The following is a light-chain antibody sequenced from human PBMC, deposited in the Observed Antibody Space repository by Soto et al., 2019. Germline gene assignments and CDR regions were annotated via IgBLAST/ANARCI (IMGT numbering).Light chain of an antibody. J-gene: IGKJ3*01. Sequence: EIAWTQSPGTLSLSPGAIATLSCRASQSINSRYLAWYQQKPGQAPRLLIYGASSRATGSPDRFSGSGSGTDFTLTISRLEPEDFAVYYCQQFGSSPGFTFGPGTKVDIK. CDR3: QQFGSSPGFT. CDR1: QSINSRY. V-gene: IGKV3-20*01. CDR2: GAS.